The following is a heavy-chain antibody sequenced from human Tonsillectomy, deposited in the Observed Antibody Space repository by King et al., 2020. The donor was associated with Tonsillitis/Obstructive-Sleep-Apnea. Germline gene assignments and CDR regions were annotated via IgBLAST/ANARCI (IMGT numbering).Heavy chain of an antibody. CDR1: GYTFSSYG. Sequence: VQLVESGAEVKKPGASVKVSCKASGYTFSSYGISWVRQAPGQGLEWMGWISAYNGNTNYAQKLQGRVTMATDTSTSTAYMELRSLRSDDTAVYYCAKDSGNSGRDVFDIWGQGTMVTVSS. V-gene: IGHV1-18*01. D-gene: IGHD3-10*01. CDR3: AKDSGNSGRDVFDI. J-gene: IGHJ3*02. CDR2: ISAYNGNT.